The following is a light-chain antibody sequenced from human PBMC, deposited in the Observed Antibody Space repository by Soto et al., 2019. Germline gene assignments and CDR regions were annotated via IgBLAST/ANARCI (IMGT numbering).Light chain of an antibody. CDR1: QDISNY. V-gene: IGKV1-33*01. Sequence: DIQMTQSPSSLSASVGDRVTITCQASQDISNYLNWYRQKPGKAPKLLIYDASNLETGVTSRFSGGGSGTDFTFTISSLQPEDIATYYCQQYDDLPLTFGGGTKVEIK. J-gene: IGKJ4*01. CDR3: QQYDDLPLT. CDR2: DAS.